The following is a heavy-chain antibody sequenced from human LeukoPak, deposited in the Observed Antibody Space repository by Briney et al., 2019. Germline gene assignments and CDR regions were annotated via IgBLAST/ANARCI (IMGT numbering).Heavy chain of an antibody. D-gene: IGHD6-19*01. J-gene: IGHJ4*02. V-gene: IGHV3-30*03. Sequence: GGSLRLSCVASGFTFNNYVIHWVRQAPGKGLEWVAVFSIDGTNKYYVDSVKGRFTISRDTSKNTLYLQLNNLTTEDTAIYYCARDLGWYQGFDSWGQGTLVTVSS. CDR3: ARDLGWYQGFDS. CDR1: GFTFNNYV. CDR2: FSIDGTNK.